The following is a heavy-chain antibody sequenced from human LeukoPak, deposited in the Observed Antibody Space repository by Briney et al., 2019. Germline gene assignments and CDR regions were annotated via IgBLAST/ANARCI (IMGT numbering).Heavy chain of an antibody. CDR1: GFTFSDFW. Sequence: GRSLRLSCAASGFTFSDFWLTWVRQAPGKGLEWVASIKEDGTERHYVDFVEGRFTISRDNAKNSLYLQMNSLRAEDTAVYYCARKYYDTWVLDYWGQGTLVTVSS. D-gene: IGHD3-3*01. J-gene: IGHJ4*02. V-gene: IGHV3-7*04. CDR2: IKEDGTER. CDR3: ARKYYDTWVLDY.